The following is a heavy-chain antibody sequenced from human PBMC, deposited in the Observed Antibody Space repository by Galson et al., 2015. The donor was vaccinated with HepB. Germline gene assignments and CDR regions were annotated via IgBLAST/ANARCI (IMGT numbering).Heavy chain of an antibody. CDR3: ATDPNFIPVAGEAFDI. CDR2: ISSSSTST. CDR1: GFTFSDYY. Sequence: SLRLSCAASGFTFSDYYMSWIRQAPGKGLEWLSYISSSSTSTNYADSVKGRFTISRDNAKSSLYLQMSSLRAEDTAIYYCATDPNFIPVAGEAFDIWGQGTMVTVSS. D-gene: IGHD6-19*01. J-gene: IGHJ3*02. V-gene: IGHV3-11*06.